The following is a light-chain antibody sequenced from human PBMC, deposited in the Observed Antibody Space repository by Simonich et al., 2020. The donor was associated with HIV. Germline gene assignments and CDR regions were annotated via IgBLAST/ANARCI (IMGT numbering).Light chain of an antibody. J-gene: IGKJ2*01. CDR3: QQYYSTTYT. CDR2: SAS. Sequence: DIHITQSPSSLSASVGDRVTITSLASQNISSYLNWYQQKPGKAPNLLIYSASSLQIGVPSRFSGSGSGTDFTLTISSLQPEDFATYYCQQYYSTTYTFGQGTKLEIK. V-gene: IGKV1-39*01. CDR1: QNISSY.